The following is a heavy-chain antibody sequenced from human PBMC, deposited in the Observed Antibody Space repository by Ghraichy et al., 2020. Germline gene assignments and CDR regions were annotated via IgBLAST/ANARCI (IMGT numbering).Heavy chain of an antibody. CDR1: GGSISDSSYY. J-gene: IGHJ4*02. V-gene: IGHV4-39*01. CDR2: IYYSATT. D-gene: IGHD5-18*01. CDR3: ARRRGYGYTFDY. Sequence: SETLSLTCTVSGGSISDSSYYWGWIRQPPGKGLEWIGHIYYSATTYYNPSLQGRATLSVDTSKNQFALELSSVTAADTAFYYCARRRGYGYTFDYWGQGTLVTVSS.